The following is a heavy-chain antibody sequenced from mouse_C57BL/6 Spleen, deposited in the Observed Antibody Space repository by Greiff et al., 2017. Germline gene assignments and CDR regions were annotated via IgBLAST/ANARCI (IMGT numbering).Heavy chain of an antibody. J-gene: IGHJ4*01. D-gene: IGHD2-3*01. Sequence: QVTLKVSGPGILQSSQTLSLTCSFSGFSLSTSGMGVSGIRQPSGKGLEWLAHIYWDDDKRYNPSRKSRLTISKDTSRNQVFLKITSVDTADTATSYCARRRDGYYDDFAMDYWVQGTSVTVSS. V-gene: IGHV8-12*01. CDR3: ARRRDGYYDDFAMDY. CDR2: IYWDDDK. CDR1: GFSLSTSGMG.